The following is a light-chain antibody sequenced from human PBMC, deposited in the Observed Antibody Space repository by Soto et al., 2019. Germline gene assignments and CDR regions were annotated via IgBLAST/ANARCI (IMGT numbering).Light chain of an antibody. CDR3: QHYNTYSVT. Sequence: DIQMTQSPSTLSASVGDRVSITCRASQSISTWLAWYQQKPGKAPKLLIYRASSLESGVPSRFSVSGSGTEFTLIISSLQPDDFATYCRQHYNTYSVTFGPGTKVDIK. J-gene: IGKJ3*01. V-gene: IGKV1-5*03. CDR1: QSISTW. CDR2: RAS.